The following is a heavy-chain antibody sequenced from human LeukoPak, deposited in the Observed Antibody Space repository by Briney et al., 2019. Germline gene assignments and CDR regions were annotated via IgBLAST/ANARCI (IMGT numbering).Heavy chain of an antibody. D-gene: IGHD5-24*01. J-gene: IGHJ4*02. CDR2: ISSSGSTI. CDR1: GFTFSDYN. V-gene: IGHV3-11*01. CDR3: ASGPQSMANRGHDY. Sequence: GGSLRLSCAASGFTFSDYNMSWIPETPGKGHGCVSYISSSGSTIYYAASVKGRFTISRDNAKNSLYLQMNSLRAEDTAVYYCASGPQSMANRGHDYWGQGTLVTVSS.